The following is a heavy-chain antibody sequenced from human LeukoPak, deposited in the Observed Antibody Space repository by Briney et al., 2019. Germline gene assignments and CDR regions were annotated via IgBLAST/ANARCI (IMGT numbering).Heavy chain of an antibody. Sequence: AGGSLRLSCAASGFTFDDYAMHWVRHAPGKGLEWVSGISWNSGGIGYADSVKGRFTISRDNAKNSLYLQMNSLRAEDTALYYCAKAGRQGIPNWFDPWGQGTLVTVSS. CDR2: ISWNSGGI. CDR3: AKAGRQGIPNWFDP. D-gene: IGHD1-14*01. V-gene: IGHV3-9*01. CDR1: GFTFDDYA. J-gene: IGHJ5*02.